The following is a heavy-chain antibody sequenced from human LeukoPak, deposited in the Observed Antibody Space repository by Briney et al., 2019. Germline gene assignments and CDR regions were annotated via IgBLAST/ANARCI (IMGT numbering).Heavy chain of an antibody. CDR2: IYSGGST. V-gene: IGHV3-66*01. D-gene: IGHD3-3*01. CDR1: GFTVSNNY. Sequence: GGSLRLPCAASGFTVSNNYMNWVRQAPGKGLEWVSVIYSGGSTYYADSVKGRFTISRDNSKNTLYLQMNSLRAEDTAVYYCARGHIPQELRFLEWMGAMDVWGQGTTVTVSS. CDR3: ARGHIPQELRFLEWMGAMDV. J-gene: IGHJ6*02.